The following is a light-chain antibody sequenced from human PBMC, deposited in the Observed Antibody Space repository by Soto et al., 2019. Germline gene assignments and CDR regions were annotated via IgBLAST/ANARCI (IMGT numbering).Light chain of an antibody. V-gene: IGLV1-47*01. CDR3: ATWDDSLSGVV. Sequence: HSVLTQPPSASGTPGQRVSISCSGSKTNIGSNYVYCYQHFPGTAPKLLIYRNDQRPSGVPDRFSGSKSGTSASLAISGLRSEDEAEYHCATWDDSLSGVVFGGGPKLTVL. J-gene: IGLJ2*01. CDR2: RND. CDR1: KTNIGSNY.